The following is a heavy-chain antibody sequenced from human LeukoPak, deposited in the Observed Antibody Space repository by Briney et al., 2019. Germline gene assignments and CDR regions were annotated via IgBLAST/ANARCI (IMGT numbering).Heavy chain of an antibody. J-gene: IGHJ4*02. CDR3: ARAGYSFGLDY. V-gene: IGHV4-59*01. CDR1: GGSINSYY. CDR2: IYYSGST. D-gene: IGHD5-18*01. Sequence: SGTLSLTCTVSGGSINSYYWSWIRQSPGKGLEWIGYIYYSGSTNYNPSLKSRATISADTSKNQFSLKLSSVTAADTAVYYCARAGYSFGLDYWGQGTLVTVSS.